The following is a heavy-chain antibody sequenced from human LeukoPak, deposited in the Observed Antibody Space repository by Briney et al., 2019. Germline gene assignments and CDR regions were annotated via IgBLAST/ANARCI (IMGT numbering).Heavy chain of an antibody. V-gene: IGHV3-53*01. CDR1: GFTVSSNY. CDR2: IYSGGSI. CDR3: AREYYYDSSGYYYRDSGAFDI. Sequence: PGGSLRLSCAASGFTVSSNYMSWVRQAPGKGLEWVSVIYSGGSIYYADSVKGRFTISRDNSKNTLYLQMNRLRAKDTAVYYCAREYYYDSSGYYYRDSGAFDIWGQGTMVTVSS. J-gene: IGHJ3*02. D-gene: IGHD3-22*01.